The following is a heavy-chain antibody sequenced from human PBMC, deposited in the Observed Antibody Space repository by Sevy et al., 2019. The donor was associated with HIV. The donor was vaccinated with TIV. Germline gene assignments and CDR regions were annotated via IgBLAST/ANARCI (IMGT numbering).Heavy chain of an antibody. V-gene: IGHV4-59*01. CDR1: GGSISSYY. CDR3: ARLVIAAARTIAYYYYYMDV. CDR2: IYYSGST. D-gene: IGHD6-13*01. J-gene: IGHJ6*03. Sequence: SESLSLTCTVSGGSISSYYWSWIRQPPGKGLEWIGYIYYSGSTNYNPSLKSRVTISVDTSKNQFSLKLSSVTAADTAVYYSARLVIAAARTIAYYYYYMDVWGKGTTVTVSS.